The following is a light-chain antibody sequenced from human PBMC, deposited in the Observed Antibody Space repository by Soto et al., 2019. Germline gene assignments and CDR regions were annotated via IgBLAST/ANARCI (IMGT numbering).Light chain of an antibody. Sequence: IQFTQSPSSLSASVGDRVTITCRASQSINTFLAWYQQKAGKAPKLLIYAASTLQSGVPSRFSGSGSGTDFTLTISSLQSEDFATYYCQQLNTYPITFGQGTRLE. CDR2: AAS. CDR3: QQLNTYPIT. J-gene: IGKJ5*01. V-gene: IGKV1-9*01. CDR1: QSINTF.